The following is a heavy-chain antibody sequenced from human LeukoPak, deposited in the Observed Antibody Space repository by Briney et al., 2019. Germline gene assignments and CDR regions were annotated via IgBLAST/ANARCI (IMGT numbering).Heavy chain of an antibody. CDR3: AKDTQQWLVNWFDP. CDR2: ISGSGDNT. V-gene: IGHV3-23*01. CDR1: GFIFSSYV. Sequence: GGSLRLSCAASGFIFSSYVLSWVRQAPGKGLEWVSAISGSGDNTYYADSVKGRFTISRDNSKNTLYLQMNSLRAEDTAVYYCAKDTQQWLVNWFDPWGQGTLVTVSS. J-gene: IGHJ5*02. D-gene: IGHD6-19*01.